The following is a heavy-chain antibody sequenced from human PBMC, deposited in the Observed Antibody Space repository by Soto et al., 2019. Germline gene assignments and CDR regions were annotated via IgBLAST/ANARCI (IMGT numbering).Heavy chain of an antibody. V-gene: IGHV3-64*02. CDR1: GFTFSSYA. CDR2: ISSNGGST. Sequence: GGSLRLSCAASGFTFSSYAMHWVRQAPGKGLEYVSAISSNGGSTYYADSVKGRFIISRDNSKNTLYLQMNSLRAEDTAVYYCAKVESEGPPIDYWGQGTLVTVSS. CDR3: AKVESEGPPIDY. J-gene: IGHJ4*02.